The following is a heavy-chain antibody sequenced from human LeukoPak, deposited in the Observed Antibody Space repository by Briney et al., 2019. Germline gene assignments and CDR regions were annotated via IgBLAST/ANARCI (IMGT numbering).Heavy chain of an antibody. V-gene: IGHV3-23*01. CDR1: GFTFSNFA. CDR2: ITGSGGET. J-gene: IGHJ4*02. D-gene: IGHD2/OR15-2a*01. Sequence: PGGSLRLPCAASGFTFSNFAMRWVRQAPGKGLEWVSSITGSGGETFYADSVKGRFTISRDNSKNTLYLQMSSLRAEDTAMYFCAKGISGPKYYFEYWGQGTLVTVSS. CDR3: AKGISGPKYYFEY.